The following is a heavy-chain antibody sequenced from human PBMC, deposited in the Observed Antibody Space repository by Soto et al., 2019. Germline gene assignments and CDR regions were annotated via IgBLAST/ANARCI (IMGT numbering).Heavy chain of an antibody. CDR1: GFTFSSYS. V-gene: IGHV3-21*01. CDR2: ISSSSSYI. Sequence: GGSLRLSCAASGFTFSSYSMNWVRQAPGKGLEWVSSISSSSSYIYYADSVKGRFTISRDNSKNTLYLQMNSLRAEDTAVYYCARESIAVAVDYWGQGTLVTVSS. J-gene: IGHJ4*02. D-gene: IGHD6-19*01. CDR3: ARESIAVAVDY.